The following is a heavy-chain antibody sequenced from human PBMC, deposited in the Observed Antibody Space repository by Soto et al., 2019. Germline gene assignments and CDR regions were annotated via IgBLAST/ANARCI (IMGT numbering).Heavy chain of an antibody. CDR3: AREGNCTNGVCYEPFDY. CDR2: INPNSGGT. Sequence: ASVKVSCKASGYTFTGYYMHWVRQAPGQGLEWMGWINPNSGGTNYAQKFQGWVTMTRDTSISTAYMELSRLRSDDTAVYYCAREGNCTNGVCYEPFDYWGQGTLVTVSS. J-gene: IGHJ4*02. V-gene: IGHV1-2*04. D-gene: IGHD2-8*01. CDR1: GYTFTGYY.